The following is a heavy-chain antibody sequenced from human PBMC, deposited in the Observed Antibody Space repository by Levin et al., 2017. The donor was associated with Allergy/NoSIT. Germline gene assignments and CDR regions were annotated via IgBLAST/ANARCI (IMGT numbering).Heavy chain of an antibody. CDR3: ARDIVATNRTYYYGMDV. CDR2: IIPILGIA. V-gene: IGHV1-69*04. J-gene: IGHJ6*02. CDR1: GGTFSSYT. Sequence: PGASVKVSCKASGGTFSSYTISWVRQAPGQGLEWMGRIIPILGIANYAQKFQGRVTITADKSTSTAYMELSSLRSEDTAVYYCARDIVATNRTYYYGMDVWGQGTTVTVSS. D-gene: IGHD5-12*01.